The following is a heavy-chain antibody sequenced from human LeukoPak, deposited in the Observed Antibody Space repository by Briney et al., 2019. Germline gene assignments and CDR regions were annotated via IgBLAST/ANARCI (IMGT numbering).Heavy chain of an antibody. V-gene: IGHV4-59*01. J-gene: IGHJ3*02. Sequence: SQTLSLTCSVSGGSISGYSWSWIRQPPRKLLDWIGYIYSIGITTYNPSLKSRVTISVDTSKTQLSLNLNSVTATNPPVNNCARKKRLVNDAFKIWGQGTMFTVSS. CDR2: IYSIGIT. CDR3: ARKKRLVNDAFKI. CDR1: GGSISGYS. D-gene: IGHD6-25*01.